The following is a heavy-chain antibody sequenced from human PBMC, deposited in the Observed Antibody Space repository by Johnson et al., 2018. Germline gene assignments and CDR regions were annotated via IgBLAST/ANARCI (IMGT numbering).Heavy chain of an antibody. Sequence: VQLVESGGGLVKPGGSLRLSCAASGFTFSSYSMNWVRQAPGQGLEWVSSISSSSSYIYYADSVKGRFTISSHNAKNALYLQMNSLRAEDTAVYYCARSQAVQHWGQGTLVTVSS. CDR3: ARSQAVQH. V-gene: IGHV3-21*01. CDR1: GFTFSSYS. CDR2: ISSSSSYI. J-gene: IGHJ1*01.